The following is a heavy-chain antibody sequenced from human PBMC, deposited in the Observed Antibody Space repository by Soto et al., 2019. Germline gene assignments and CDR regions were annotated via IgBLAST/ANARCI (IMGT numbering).Heavy chain of an antibody. CDR2: ISYDGSNK. Sequence: PGGSLRLSCAASGFTFSSYGMHWVRQAPGKGLEWVAVISYDGSNKYYADSVKGRFTISRDNSKNTLYLQMNSLRAEDTAVDYCAKSIAADHYGMDVWGQGTTVTVSS. CDR1: GFTFSSYG. J-gene: IGHJ6*02. CDR3: AKSIAADHYGMDV. D-gene: IGHD6-13*01. V-gene: IGHV3-30*18.